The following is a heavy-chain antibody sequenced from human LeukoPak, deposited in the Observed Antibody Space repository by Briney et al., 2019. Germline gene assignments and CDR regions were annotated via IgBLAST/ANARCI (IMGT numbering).Heavy chain of an antibody. J-gene: IGHJ4*02. CDR3: ARDRFEGILGY. D-gene: IGHD3-16*01. CDR1: GFTFSSYS. Sequence: PGGSLRLSCAASGFTFSSYSMNWVRQAPGKGLEWVSYISSSSSTIYYADSVKGRFTISRDDAKNSLYLQMNSLRAEDTAVYYCARDRFEGILGYWGQGTLVTVSS. CDR2: ISSSSSTI. V-gene: IGHV3-48*01.